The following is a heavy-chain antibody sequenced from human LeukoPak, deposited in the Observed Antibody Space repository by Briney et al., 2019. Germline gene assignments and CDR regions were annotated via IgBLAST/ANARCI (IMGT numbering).Heavy chain of an antibody. CDR2: INPNSGGT. J-gene: IGHJ5*02. CDR3: ARLKTYYHWFDP. V-gene: IGHV1-2*02. D-gene: IGHD3-22*01. CDR1: GYTFTGYY. Sequence: AASVKVSCKASGYTFTGYYMHWVRQAPGQGLEWMGWINPNSGGTNYAQKLQGRVTMTTDTSTSTAYMELRSLRSDDTAVYYCARLKTYYHWFDPWGQGTLVTVSS.